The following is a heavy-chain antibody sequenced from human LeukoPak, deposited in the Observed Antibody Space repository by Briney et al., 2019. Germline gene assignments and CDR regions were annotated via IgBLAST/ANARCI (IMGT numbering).Heavy chain of an antibody. Sequence: GGSLRLSCTASGFTFGDYALSWVRQAPGKGLEWVGFIASKAYGGTTEYAASVKGRFTISRDDSKSVAYLQMDSLNTEDTAVYYCTRGVRGPDYRGQGTPVTVSS. D-gene: IGHD3-10*01. CDR3: TRGVRGPDY. J-gene: IGHJ4*02. CDR2: IASKAYGGTT. V-gene: IGHV3-49*04. CDR1: GFTFGDYA.